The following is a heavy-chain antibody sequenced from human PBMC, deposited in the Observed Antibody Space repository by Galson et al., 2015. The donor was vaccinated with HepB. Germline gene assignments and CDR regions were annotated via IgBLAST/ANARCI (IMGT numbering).Heavy chain of an antibody. Sequence: SVKVSCKASGGTFNNCAISWVRQAPGQGLEWMGGIIPMFDTANYAQKFQGRVTITADKSTSTAYMELSSLRSEDTAVYYCARSTIFGVLKSWFDPWGQGTLVTVSS. V-gene: IGHV1-69*06. CDR1: GGTFNNCA. CDR2: IIPMFDTA. D-gene: IGHD3-3*01. CDR3: ARSTIFGVLKSWFDP. J-gene: IGHJ5*02.